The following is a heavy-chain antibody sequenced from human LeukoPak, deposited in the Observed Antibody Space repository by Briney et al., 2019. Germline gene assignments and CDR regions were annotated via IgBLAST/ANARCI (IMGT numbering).Heavy chain of an antibody. V-gene: IGHV3-74*01. J-gene: IGHJ3*01. D-gene: IGHD2-15*01. CDR3: SRDTLSCSGGYCYHDA. CDR1: QFTFSSYW. Sequence: GGSLRLSCAASQFTFSSYWMHWVRQAPGKGLVWVSRISGDGRSTSYADFVKGRFTISRDNAKNTMYLQINSLSAEDTAVYYCSRDTLSCSGGYCYHDAWGQGTMVTVSS. CDR2: ISGDGRST.